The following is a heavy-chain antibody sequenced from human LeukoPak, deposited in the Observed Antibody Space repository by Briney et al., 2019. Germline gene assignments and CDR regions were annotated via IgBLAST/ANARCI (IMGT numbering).Heavy chain of an antibody. CDR3: ARQAVTTQLGLMDWFDP. J-gene: IGHJ5*02. V-gene: IGHV4-30-2*01. Sequence: PSETLSLTCAVSGGSLSSGGYSWGWVRQPPGRGLEWVGYIYHSGSTYYNPSLKSRVTISVDRSKNQFSLKLSSVTAADTAVYYCARQAVTTQLGLMDWFDPWGQGTLVTVSS. CDR1: GGSLSSGGYS. CDR2: IYHSGST. D-gene: IGHD4-17*01.